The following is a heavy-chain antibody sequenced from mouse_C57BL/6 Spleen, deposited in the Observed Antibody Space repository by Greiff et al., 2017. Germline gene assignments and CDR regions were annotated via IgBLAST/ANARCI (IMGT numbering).Heavy chain of an antibody. CDR2: IHPNSGST. V-gene: IGHV1-64*01. Sequence: VQLQQPGAELVKPGASVKLSCKASGYTFTSYWMHWVKQRPGQGLEWIGMIHPNSGSTNYNEKFKSKATLTVDKSSSTAYMQLSSLTSEDSAVYYCARPSHYYGSSYHYWGQGTTLTVSS. CDR3: ARPSHYYGSSYHY. J-gene: IGHJ2*01. CDR1: GYTFTSYW. D-gene: IGHD1-1*01.